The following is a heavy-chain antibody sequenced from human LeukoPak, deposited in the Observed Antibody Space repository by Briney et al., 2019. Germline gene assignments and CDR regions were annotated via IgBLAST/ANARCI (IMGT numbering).Heavy chain of an antibody. CDR2: IKQDGSVK. CDR1: GFTFSGYW. Sequence: PGGSLRLSCAASGFTFSGYWMSWVRQAPGKGLEWVANIKQDGSVKNYVDSVKGRFTISRDNAQDSLYLQMNSLRAEDTAVYYCARGRGLDYWGQGTLVTVSS. D-gene: IGHD3-16*01. V-gene: IGHV3-7*04. J-gene: IGHJ4*02. CDR3: ARGRGLDY.